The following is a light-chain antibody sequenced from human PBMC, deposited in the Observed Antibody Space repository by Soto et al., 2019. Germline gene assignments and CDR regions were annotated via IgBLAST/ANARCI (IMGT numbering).Light chain of an antibody. J-gene: IGLJ3*02. CDR2: DVD. V-gene: IGLV2-11*01. CDR3: CSDAGGFTCV. Sequence: QSVLTQPRSVSGSPGQSVTISCTGARSDVGGYRFVSWYQQHPDKAPKLMIYDVDKRPSGVPDRFSGSKSGNTASLTISGLQAEDEADYFCCSDAGGFTCVFGGWTKLTVL. CDR1: RSDVGGYRF.